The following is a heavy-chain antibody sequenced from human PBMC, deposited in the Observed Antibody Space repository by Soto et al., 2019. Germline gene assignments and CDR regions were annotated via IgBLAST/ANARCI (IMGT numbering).Heavy chain of an antibody. CDR3: ARRARPDFYYMDV. J-gene: IGHJ6*03. CDR1: GFTLSGYA. V-gene: IGHV3-64*01. CDR2: ISSNGVGT. D-gene: IGHD6-6*01. Sequence: EVQLAESGGGLAQPGGSLRLSCAASGFTLSGYAMDWVHQAPGKGLEYVSGISSNGVGTYYANSVQGRFTISRDNSKNTVYLQIGSLRPEDMAVYYCARRARPDFYYMDVWGKGTTVTVSS.